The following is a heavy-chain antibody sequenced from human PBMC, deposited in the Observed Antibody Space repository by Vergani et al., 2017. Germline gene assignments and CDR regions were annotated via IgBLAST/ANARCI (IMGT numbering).Heavy chain of an antibody. V-gene: IGHV4-61*02. CDR3: ARSRGGVAARIGDPYYYYMDV. CDR1: GGSVSSSRYY. D-gene: IGHD6-6*01. Sequence: QVQLQESGPGLVKPSQTLSLTCAVSGGSVSSSRYYWSWIRQPAGKGLEWLGRIFPSGTSTYNPSLKSRLSISADTSKNQFTLQLSSVTAADTAVYFCARSRGGVAARIGDPYYYYMDVWGNGTTVTVSS. J-gene: IGHJ6*03. CDR2: IFPSGTS.